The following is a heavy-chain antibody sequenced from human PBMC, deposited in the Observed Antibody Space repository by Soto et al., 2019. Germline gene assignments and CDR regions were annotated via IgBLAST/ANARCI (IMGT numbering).Heavy chain of an antibody. V-gene: IGHV1-2*04. CDR1: GYTFTGYY. CDR3: ARAISSIDSGYERNAFDI. J-gene: IGHJ3*02. D-gene: IGHD5-12*01. Sequence: ASVKVSCKASGYTFTGYYMHWVRQAPGQGLDWMGWINPNSGGTNYAQKFQGWVTMTRDTSISTAYMELSRLRSDDTAVYYCARAISSIDSGYERNAFDIWGQGTMVTVSS. CDR2: INPNSGGT.